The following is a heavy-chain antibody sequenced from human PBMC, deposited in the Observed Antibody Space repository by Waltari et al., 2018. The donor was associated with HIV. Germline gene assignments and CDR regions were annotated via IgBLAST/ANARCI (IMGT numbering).Heavy chain of an antibody. Sequence: QVQLQQWGAGLLKPSETLSLTCAVYGGSFSLYSWNWIRQPPGKGLEWHGEMNESGRRSYNPSLKSRVTISLDTSKKQFSLKVNSLIAADTAIYYCARGPVAWGEAHNLHWYFDVWGRGTLVTVSS. D-gene: IGHD3-10*01. CDR2: MNESGRR. CDR1: GGSFSLYS. CDR3: ARGPVAWGEAHNLHWYFDV. V-gene: IGHV4-34*01. J-gene: IGHJ2*01.